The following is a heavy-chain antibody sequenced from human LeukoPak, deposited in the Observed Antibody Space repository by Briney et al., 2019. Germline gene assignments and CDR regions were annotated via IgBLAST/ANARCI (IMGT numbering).Heavy chain of an antibody. CDR3: ARVIDYGDYPDAFDI. V-gene: IGHV1-18*01. D-gene: IGHD4-17*01. CDR1: GYTFTSYG. J-gene: IGHJ3*02. Sequence: GASVKVSCKASGYTFTSYGISWVRQAPGQGLEWMGWISAYNGNTNYAQKLQGRVTMTTDTSTSTAYMELRSLRSDDAAVYYCARVIDYGDYPDAFDIWGQGTMVTVSS. CDR2: ISAYNGNT.